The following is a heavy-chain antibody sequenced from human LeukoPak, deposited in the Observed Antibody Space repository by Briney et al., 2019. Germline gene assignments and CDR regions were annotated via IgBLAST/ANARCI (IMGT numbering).Heavy chain of an antibody. CDR2: TKQNRSEQ. V-gene: IGHV3-7*01. CDR3: ARDPGFSAFDI. CDR1: GVTFSSYA. J-gene: IGHJ3*02. Sequence: PGGSLRLSCAASGVTFSSYATSGGRQAPGEGVELVTSTKQNRSEQYHVDSVKGRFTITRDNDKNSLYLQLHSLRAEDTAVYYCARDPGFSAFDIWGQGAVVTVSS.